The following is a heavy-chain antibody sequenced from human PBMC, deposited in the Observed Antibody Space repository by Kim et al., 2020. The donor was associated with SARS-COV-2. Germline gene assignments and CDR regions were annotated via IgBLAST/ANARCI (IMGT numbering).Heavy chain of an antibody. V-gene: IGHV3-48*02. Sequence: GGSLRLSCAASGFTFSSYSMNWVRQAPGKGLEWVSYISSRSSTIYYADSVKGRFTISRDNAKNSLYLQMNSLRDEDTAVYYCARETYYDILTGYYNYWGQGTLVTVSS. CDR2: ISSRSSTI. J-gene: IGHJ4*02. CDR1: GFTFSSYS. D-gene: IGHD3-9*01. CDR3: ARETYYDILTGYYNY.